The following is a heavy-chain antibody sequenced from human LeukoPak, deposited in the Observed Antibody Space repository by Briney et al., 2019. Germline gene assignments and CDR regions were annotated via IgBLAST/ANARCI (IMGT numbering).Heavy chain of an antibody. CDR2: ISSSSSYI. V-gene: IGHV3-21*01. D-gene: IGHD2-21*02. CDR1: GFTFSSYS. CDR3: ARAGGDYFPNWFDP. Sequence: GGSLRLSCAASGFTFSSYSMNWVRQAPGKGLEWVSSISSSSSYIYYADSVKGRFTISRDNAKNSLYLQMNSLRAEDTAVYYCARAGGDYFPNWFDPWGQGTLVTVSS. J-gene: IGHJ5*02.